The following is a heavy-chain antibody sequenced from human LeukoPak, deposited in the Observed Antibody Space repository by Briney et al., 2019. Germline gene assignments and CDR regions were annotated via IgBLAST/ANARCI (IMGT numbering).Heavy chain of an antibody. J-gene: IGHJ5*02. CDR3: ARDVIA. CDR1: GASISSGTYY. Sequence: SETLSLTCTVSGASISSGTYYWNWIRQSAEKGLEWIGHIDITGSTNYNPSLKSRVTISVDTSKNQFSLRLSSVTAADTAVYYCARDVIAWGQGTLVTVSS. CDR2: IDITGST. V-gene: IGHV4-61*09.